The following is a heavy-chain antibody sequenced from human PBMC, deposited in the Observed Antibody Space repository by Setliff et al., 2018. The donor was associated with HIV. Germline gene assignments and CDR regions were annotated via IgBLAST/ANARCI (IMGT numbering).Heavy chain of an antibody. V-gene: IGHV4-4*09. CDR2: ISSSGTT. J-gene: IGHJ4*02. D-gene: IGHD2-21*01. CDR3: ARLGRAIDDGGSSLRLDF. CDR1: DDSFSNYD. Sequence: SETLSLTCVVSDDSFSNYDWTWIRQSPGKALEWIGYISSSGTTNYNPSLRSRVTISIETSNTRFSLWLRSATAADTATYFCARLGRAIDDGGSSLRLDFWGQGMLVTVS.